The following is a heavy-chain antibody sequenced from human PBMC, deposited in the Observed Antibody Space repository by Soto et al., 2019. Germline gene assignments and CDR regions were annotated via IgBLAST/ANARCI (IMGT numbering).Heavy chain of an antibody. Sequence: HGESLKISCKGSGYSFTSYWISWVRQMPGKGLEWMGRIDPSDSYTNYSPSFQGHVTISADKSISTAYLQWSSLKASDTAMYYCARHTRSYYDSSGYYGAFDIWGQGTMVTASS. J-gene: IGHJ3*02. CDR1: GYSFTSYW. CDR3: ARHTRSYYDSSGYYGAFDI. V-gene: IGHV5-10-1*01. D-gene: IGHD3-22*01. CDR2: IDPSDSYT.